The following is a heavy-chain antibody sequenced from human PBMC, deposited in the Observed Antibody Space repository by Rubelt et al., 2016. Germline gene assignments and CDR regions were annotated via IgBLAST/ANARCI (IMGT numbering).Heavy chain of an antibody. Sequence: EVQLVESGGGLVQPGGSLRLSCAASGFTFSSYSMNWVRQAPGKGLEWVSYISSSSSTIYYADSVKGRFTISRDNAKNSLYLQMNSLRDEDTAVYYCARDDSSGYYHLREIDAFDIWGQGTMVTVSS. J-gene: IGHJ3*02. V-gene: IGHV3-48*02. CDR1: GFTFSSYS. CDR2: ISSSSSTI. CDR3: ARDDSSGYYHLREIDAFDI. D-gene: IGHD3-22*01.